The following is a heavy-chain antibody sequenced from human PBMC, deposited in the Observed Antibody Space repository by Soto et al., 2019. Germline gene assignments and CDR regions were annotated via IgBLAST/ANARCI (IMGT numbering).Heavy chain of an antibody. CDR3: AKDRTGATPRDGDYFDY. V-gene: IGHV3-23*01. D-gene: IGHD1-1*01. J-gene: IGHJ4*02. CDR1: GFTFSSYA. CDR2: ISGSGGG. Sequence: EVQLLESGGGLVQPGGSLRLSCAASGFTFSSYAMSWVRQAPGKGLEWVSSISGSGGGYYADSVKGRFTISRDNSKNTLYLQMSSLRADDTAVYYCAKDRTGATPRDGDYFDYWGQGTLVTVSS.